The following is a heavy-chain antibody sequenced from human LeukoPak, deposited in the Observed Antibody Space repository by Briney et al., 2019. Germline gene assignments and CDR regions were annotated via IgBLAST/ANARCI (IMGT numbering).Heavy chain of an antibody. J-gene: IGHJ4*02. Sequence: PGGSLRLSCAASGSTFSSYWMSWVRQAPGKGLEWVANIKQDGSEKYYVDSVKGRFTISRDNAKNSLYLQMNSLRAEDTAVYYCARGGGGEWLLWGQGTLVTVSS. D-gene: IGHD3-3*01. CDR2: IKQDGSEK. CDR3: ARGGGGEWLL. CDR1: GSTFSSYW. V-gene: IGHV3-7*01.